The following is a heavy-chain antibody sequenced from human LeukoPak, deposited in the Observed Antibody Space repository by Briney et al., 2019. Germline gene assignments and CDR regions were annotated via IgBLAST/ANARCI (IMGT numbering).Heavy chain of an antibody. J-gene: IGHJ3*02. CDR3: ARSSYYDFWSGYTVGAFDI. Sequence: GGSLRLSCTASGFTFSSHVMTWVRQVPGKGLEWVSGISVSGFDTFYADSVKGRFTISRDNSKTSVSLQMNSLRAEDTAVYYCARSSYYDFWSGYTVGAFDIWGQGTMVTVSS. V-gene: IGHV3-23*01. CDR1: GFTFSSHV. CDR2: ISVSGFDT. D-gene: IGHD3-3*01.